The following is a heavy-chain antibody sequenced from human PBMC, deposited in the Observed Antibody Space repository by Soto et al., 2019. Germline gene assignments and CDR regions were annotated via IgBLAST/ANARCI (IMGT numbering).Heavy chain of an antibody. V-gene: IGHV3-21*01. Sequence: GGSLRLSCAASGFTFSSYSMNWVRQAPGKGLEWVSSISSSSSYIYYADSVKGRFTISRDNAKNSLYLQMNSLRAEDTAVYYWAGGGDWNDDYYYGMDVWGQGSTVTVSS. D-gene: IGHD1-1*01. CDR2: ISSSSSYI. CDR1: GFTFSSYS. CDR3: AGGGDWNDDYYYGMDV. J-gene: IGHJ6*02.